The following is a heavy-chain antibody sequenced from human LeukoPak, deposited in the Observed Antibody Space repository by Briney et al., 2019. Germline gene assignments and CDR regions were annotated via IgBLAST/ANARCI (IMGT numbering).Heavy chain of an antibody. CDR3: ARDRGYFDN. J-gene: IGHJ4*02. Sequence: PGGSLRLSCAASGFTFSIYSMNWVRQAPGKGLEWLSSITSSSNYIYYADSVKGRFTISRDNVQNSLYLQMNSLRVEDTAMYYCARDRGYFDNWGQGTLVTVSS. CDR2: ITSSSNYI. CDR1: GFTFSIYS. V-gene: IGHV3-21*01.